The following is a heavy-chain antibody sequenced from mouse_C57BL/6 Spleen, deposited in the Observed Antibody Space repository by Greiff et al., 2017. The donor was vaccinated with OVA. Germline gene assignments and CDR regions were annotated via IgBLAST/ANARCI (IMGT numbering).Heavy chain of an antibody. D-gene: IGHD2-4*01. CDR2: SRNKANDYTT. CDR3: ARDDYDGAMDY. CDR1: GFTFSDFY. V-gene: IGHV7-1*01. Sequence: EVMLVESGGGLVQSGRSLRLSCATSGFTFSDFYMEWVRQAPGKGLEWIAASRNKANDYTTEYSASVKGRFIVSRDTSQSILYLQMNALRAEDTAIYYCARDDYDGAMDYWGQGTSVTVSS. J-gene: IGHJ4*01.